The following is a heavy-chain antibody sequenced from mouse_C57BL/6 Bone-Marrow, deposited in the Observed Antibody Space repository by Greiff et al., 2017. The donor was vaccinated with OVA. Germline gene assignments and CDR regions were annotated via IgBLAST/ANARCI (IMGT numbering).Heavy chain of an antibody. CDR1: GYAFTNYL. CDR2: INPGSGGT. D-gene: IGHD2-10*01. Sequence: QVQLQQSGAELVRPGTSVKVSCKASGYAFTNYLIAWVKQRPGQGLEWIGVINPGSGGTNYNETFKGKATLTADKSSSTAYMQLSSLTSEDSAVYFCARPSYYGRAMDYWGQGTSVTVSS. V-gene: IGHV1-54*01. J-gene: IGHJ4*01. CDR3: ARPSYYGRAMDY.